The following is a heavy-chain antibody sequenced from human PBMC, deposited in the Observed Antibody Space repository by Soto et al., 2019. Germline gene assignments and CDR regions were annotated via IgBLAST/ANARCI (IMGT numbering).Heavy chain of an antibody. J-gene: IGHJ6*02. CDR1: GGSISSSNW. D-gene: IGHD3-9*01. CDR2: IYHSGST. Sequence: TSETLSLTCAVSGGSISSSNWWSWVRQPPGKGLEWIGEIYHSGSTNYNPSLKSRVTISVDKSKNQFSLKLSSVTAADTAVYYCARDGYGYYDILTGYPDYYYYGMDVWGQGTTVTVSS. V-gene: IGHV4-4*02. CDR3: ARDGYGYYDILTGYPDYYYYGMDV.